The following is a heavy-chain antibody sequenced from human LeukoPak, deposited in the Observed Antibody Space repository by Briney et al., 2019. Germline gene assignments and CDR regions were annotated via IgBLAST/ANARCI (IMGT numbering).Heavy chain of an antibody. CDR2: IYSGGST. CDR1: GFTVSRNY. V-gene: IGHV3-66*01. CDR3: ATSNNSDRYTTIDY. J-gene: IGHJ4*02. Sequence: GGSLRLSCAGSGFTVSRNYMSWVRQPPGKGLEWVSVIYSGGSTYYADSVTGRFTISRDNSKNTLYLQMNSLRAEDTAVYYCATSNNSDRYTTIDYWGQGTLVTVSS. D-gene: IGHD6-25*01.